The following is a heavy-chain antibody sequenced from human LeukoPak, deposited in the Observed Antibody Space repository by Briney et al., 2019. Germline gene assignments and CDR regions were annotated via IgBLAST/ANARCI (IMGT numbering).Heavy chain of an antibody. CDR2: ISGSGGST. D-gene: IGHD1-1*01. Sequence: GGSLRLSCAASGFTFSSYAMSWVRQAPGKGLEWVSAISGSGGSTYYADSVKGRFTISRDNAKNTVSLQMNSLRVEDTAVYYCARAGFDWNPGGYWGQGALVTVSS. CDR1: GFTFSSYA. J-gene: IGHJ4*02. V-gene: IGHV3-23*01. CDR3: ARAGFDWNPGGY.